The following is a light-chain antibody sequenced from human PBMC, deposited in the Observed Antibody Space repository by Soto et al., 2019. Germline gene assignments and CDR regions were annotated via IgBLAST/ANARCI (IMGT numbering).Light chain of an antibody. CDR3: QESATTRWA. CDR2: AAS. V-gene: IGKV1-39*01. Sequence: DIQMTQSPSSLAASVGERVTIACRASQNITNFLNWYQHNPGKAPNLLIFAASHLQSGVSSRFSGSGSGTDFTLTISSLHPEDFATFYCQESATTRWAFGQGTKVDIK. CDR1: QNITNF. J-gene: IGKJ1*01.